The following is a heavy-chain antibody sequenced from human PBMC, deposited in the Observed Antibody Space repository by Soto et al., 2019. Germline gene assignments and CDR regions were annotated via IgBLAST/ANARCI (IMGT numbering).Heavy chain of an antibody. J-gene: IGHJ4*02. CDR2: IYYSGST. D-gene: IGHD5-18*01. Sequence: PSETLSLTCTVSGGSISSYYLSWIRQPPGKGLEWIGYIYYSGSTNYNPSLKSRVTISVDTSKNQFSLKLSSVTAADTAVYYCARALSGYSYGPLDSWGQGTLVTVSS. CDR1: GGSISSYY. V-gene: IGHV4-59*08. CDR3: ARALSGYSYGPLDS.